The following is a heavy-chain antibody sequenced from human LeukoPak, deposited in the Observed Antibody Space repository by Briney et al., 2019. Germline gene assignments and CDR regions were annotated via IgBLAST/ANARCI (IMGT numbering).Heavy chain of an antibody. D-gene: IGHD2-2*01. V-gene: IGHV3-74*01. CDR1: GFTFSSYW. CDR3: ARRGLVPAFDI. J-gene: IGHJ3*02. Sequence: GSLRLSCAASGFTFSSYWMHWVRQAPGKGLVWVSRINGDGSSTTYADAVKGRFTISRDNAKNTLYLQMSSLRAEDTAVYYCARRGLVPAFDIWGRGTMVTVAS. CDR2: INGDGSST.